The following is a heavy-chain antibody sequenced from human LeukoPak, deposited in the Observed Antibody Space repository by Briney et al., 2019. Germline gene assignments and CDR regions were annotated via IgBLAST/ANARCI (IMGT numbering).Heavy chain of an antibody. CDR1: AGSISSSSYY. CDR2: INHSGST. V-gene: IGHV4-39*07. J-gene: IGHJ4*02. Sequence: KPSETLSLTCTVSAGSISSSSYYWGWIRQPPGKGLEWIGEINHSGSTNYNPSLKSRVTISVDTSKNQFSLKLSSVTAADTAVYYCASFSYSSSWTGVYWGQGTLVTVSS. D-gene: IGHD6-13*01. CDR3: ASFSYSSSWTGVY.